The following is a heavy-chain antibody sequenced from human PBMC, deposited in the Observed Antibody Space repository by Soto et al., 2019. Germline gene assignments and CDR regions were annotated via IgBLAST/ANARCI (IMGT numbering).Heavy chain of an antibody. Sequence: QVQLVQSGAEVKKPGSSVKVSCKASGGTFSSYAISWVRQAPGQGLEWMGGIIPIFGTANYAQKFQGSVTITADESRSTAYMELSSLRSEETAVYYCASRTIQLERRSGWYYFCYWGEGTLVTVAS. V-gene: IGHV1-69*12. J-gene: IGHJ4*02. CDR1: GGTFSSYA. CDR3: ASRTIQLERRSGWYYFCY. D-gene: IGHD1-1*01. CDR2: IIPIFGTA.